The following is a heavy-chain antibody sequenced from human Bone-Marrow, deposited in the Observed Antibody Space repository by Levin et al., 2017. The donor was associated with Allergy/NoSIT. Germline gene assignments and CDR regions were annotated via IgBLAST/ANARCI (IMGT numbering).Heavy chain of an antibody. D-gene: IGHD3-10*01. CDR1: GFRLSNYA. J-gene: IGHJ5*02. CDR2: LSGSGVDT. CDR3: ARDMSYYYLRSGAWFDP. Sequence: GGSLRLSCAASGFRLSNYAMSWVRQAPGKGLEWVSALSGSGVDTYYTDSVKGRFTISRDDSKNTLYLQMSSLTAEDTAAYYCARDMSYYYLRSGAWFDPWGQGTLVTVSS. V-gene: IGHV3-23*01.